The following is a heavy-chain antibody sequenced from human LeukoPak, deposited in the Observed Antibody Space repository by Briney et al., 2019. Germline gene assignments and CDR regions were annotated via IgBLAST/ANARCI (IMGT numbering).Heavy chain of an antibody. D-gene: IGHD2-21*02. Sequence: GGSLRLSCAASGFTFSSYAMSWVRQAPGKGLEWVSTISGSGGYAYYAGSVKGRFTISRDNSKNTLYLQMSSLRAEDTAVYYCAKDRSDIVVVTAAFDYWGQGTLVTVSS. V-gene: IGHV3-23*01. J-gene: IGHJ4*02. CDR2: ISGSGGYA. CDR3: AKDRSDIVVVTAAFDY. CDR1: GFTFSSYA.